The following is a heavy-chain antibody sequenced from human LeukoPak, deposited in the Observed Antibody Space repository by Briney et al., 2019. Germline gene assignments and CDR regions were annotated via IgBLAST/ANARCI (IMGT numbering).Heavy chain of an antibody. V-gene: IGHV5-51*01. CDR1: GYSFTSYW. CDR2: IYPGDSDT. D-gene: IGHD6-13*01. J-gene: IGHJ4*02. Sequence: GESLKISCQASGYSFTSYWIGWVRQMPGKGLEWMGIIYPGDSDTRYSPSFQGQVTISADKSICTAYLQWSSLKASDTAMYYCARGTTISRITAAVYWGQGTLVTVSS. CDR3: ARGTTISRITAAVY.